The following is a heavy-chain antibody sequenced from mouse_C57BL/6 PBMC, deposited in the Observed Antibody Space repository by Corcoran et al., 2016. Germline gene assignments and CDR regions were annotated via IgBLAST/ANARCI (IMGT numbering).Heavy chain of an antibody. CDR2: INTYSGVP. CDR3: ARITTVVEDWYFDV. Sequence: QIQLVQSGPELKKPGETVKISCKASGYTFTTYGMSWVKQAPGKGLKWMGWINTYSGVPTYADDFKGRFAFSLETSASTAYLQINNLKNADTATYFCARITTVVEDWYFDVWGTGTTVTVSS. V-gene: IGHV9-3*01. D-gene: IGHD1-1*01. CDR1: GYTFTTYG. J-gene: IGHJ1*03.